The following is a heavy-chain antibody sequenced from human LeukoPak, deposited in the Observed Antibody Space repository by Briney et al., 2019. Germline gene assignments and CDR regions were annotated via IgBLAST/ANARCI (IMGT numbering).Heavy chain of an antibody. V-gene: IGHV3-30-3*01. Sequence: PGGSLRLSCAASGFTFSSYNMNWVRQAPGKGLEWVAVISYDGSNKYYADSVKGRFTISRDNSKNTLYLQMNSLRAEDTAVHYCARADIVVVPAAIQDLDYYYYGMDVWGQGTTVTVSS. J-gene: IGHJ6*02. CDR2: ISYDGSNK. CDR1: GFTFSSYN. CDR3: ARADIVVVPAAIQDLDYYYYGMDV. D-gene: IGHD2-2*01.